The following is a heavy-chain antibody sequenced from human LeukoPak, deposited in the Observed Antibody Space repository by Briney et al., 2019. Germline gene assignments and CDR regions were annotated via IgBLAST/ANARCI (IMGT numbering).Heavy chain of an antibody. D-gene: IGHD2-2*01. V-gene: IGHV1-2*02. J-gene: IGHJ4*02. CDR2: INPNSGGT. CDR1: GYTFTGYY. CDR3: ARDLGTIVVVEYYFDY. Sequence: ASVKVSCKASGYTFTGYYMHWVRQAPGQGLEWMGWINPNSGGTNYAQKFQGRVTMTRDTSISTAYMELSRLSSDDTAVYYCARDLGTIVVVEYYFDYWGQGTLVTVSS.